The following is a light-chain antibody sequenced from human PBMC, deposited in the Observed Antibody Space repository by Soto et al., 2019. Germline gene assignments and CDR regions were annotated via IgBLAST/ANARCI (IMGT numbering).Light chain of an antibody. J-gene: IGKJ1*01. CDR2: KTS. CDR3: QYYNDYCWT. V-gene: IGKV1-5*03. CDR1: QTISSW. Sequence: DIQPTQSPSTLSASVGDRVTITCRASQTISSWLAWYQQKPGKAPNLLIYKTSNLESGVPSRFSGSGSGTEFTLTISSLQPDDFATYYCQYYNDYCWTFGQGTKVEIK.